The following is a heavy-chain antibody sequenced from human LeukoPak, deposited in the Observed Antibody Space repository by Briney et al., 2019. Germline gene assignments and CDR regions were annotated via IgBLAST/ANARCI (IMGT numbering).Heavy chain of an antibody. D-gene: IGHD3-22*01. CDR1: GGSISNYY. V-gene: IGHV4-59*01. J-gene: IGHJ4*02. CDR3: ARGVGSGYTDY. Sequence: SETLSLTCTVSGGSISNYYWTWIRQPPGKGLEWIGFISYSGNTNYNPFLKSRVTISLDTSKNQFSLKLISVTAADTAVYYCARGVGSGYTDYWGQGALVTVSS. CDR2: ISYSGNT.